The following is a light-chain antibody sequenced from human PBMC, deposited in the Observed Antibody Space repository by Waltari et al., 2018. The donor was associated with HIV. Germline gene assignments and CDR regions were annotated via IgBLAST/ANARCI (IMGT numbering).Light chain of an antibody. V-gene: IGLV2-8*01. CDR3: SSYADSNFVV. J-gene: IGLJ2*01. Sequence: QSALTQPPSASGSPGQSVTISCTGTSSDVGGYNYVSWYQQHPGKAPKLLMYEVSKRPSGVPDRFSGSKSGNTASLTVSGLQTEDEADYYCSSYADSNFVVFGGGTQLTVL. CDR2: EVS. CDR1: SSDVGGYNY.